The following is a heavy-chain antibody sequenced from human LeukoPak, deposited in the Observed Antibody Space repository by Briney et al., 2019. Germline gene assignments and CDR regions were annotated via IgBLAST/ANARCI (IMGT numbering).Heavy chain of an antibody. J-gene: IGHJ2*01. V-gene: IGHV3-7*01. Sequence: GGSLRLSCAASGFTFSSYWMHWVRQAPGKGLEWVANIRQDGNEKYYVDSVKGRFTISRDNAKNSLYLQMNSLRAEDAAVYYCASGGVVGPSTYWFYDLWGRGTRVTVSS. CDR1: GFTFSSYW. CDR2: IRQDGNEK. D-gene: IGHD1-26*01. CDR3: ASGGVVGPSTYWFYDL.